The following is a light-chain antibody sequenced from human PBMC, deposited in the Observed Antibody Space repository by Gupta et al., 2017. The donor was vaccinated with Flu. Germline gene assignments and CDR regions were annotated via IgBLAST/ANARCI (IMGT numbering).Light chain of an antibody. Sequence: SSLSASVGDRVIITCRARQSISNYLHWDQQKPGKAPKLLIYAASSLQSGVPSRFSGSGYGTDFTLTISSRQPEDFAPYFCLQTDSSSPNTFGGGTMVEIK. CDR1: QSISNY. V-gene: IGKV1-39*01. CDR3: LQTDSSSPNT. J-gene: IGKJ4*01. CDR2: AAS.